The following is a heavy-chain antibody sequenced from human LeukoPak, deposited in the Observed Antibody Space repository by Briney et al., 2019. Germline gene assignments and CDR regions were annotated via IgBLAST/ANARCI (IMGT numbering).Heavy chain of an antibody. CDR1: GFTFSSYA. CDR2: ISSSSSYI. CDR3: ARDVYWYFDL. J-gene: IGHJ2*01. Sequence: GGSLRLPCAASGFTFSSYAMNWVRQAPGKGLEWVSSISSSSSYISYADSVKGRFTISRDNAKNSLYLQMNSLRAEDTAVFYCARDVYWYFDLWGRGTLVTVSS. V-gene: IGHV3-21*01.